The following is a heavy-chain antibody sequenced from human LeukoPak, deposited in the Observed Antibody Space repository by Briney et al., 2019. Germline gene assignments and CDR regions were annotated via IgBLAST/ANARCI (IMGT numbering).Heavy chain of an antibody. CDR1: GYTFTGYC. CDR2: INPNSGGT. V-gene: IGHV1-2*02. D-gene: IGHD3-22*01. Sequence: ASVKVSCKASGYTFTGYCMHWVRQAPGQGLEWMGWINPNSGGTNYAQKFQGRVTMTRDTSISTAYMELSRLRSDDTAVYYCARDRSYYYDSSGYSNWFDPWGQGTLVTVSS. CDR3: ARDRSYYYDSSGYSNWFDP. J-gene: IGHJ5*02.